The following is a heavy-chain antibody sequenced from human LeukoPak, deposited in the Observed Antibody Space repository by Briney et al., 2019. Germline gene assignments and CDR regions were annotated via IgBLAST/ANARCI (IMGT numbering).Heavy chain of an antibody. CDR3: ARVQGIAPFDY. J-gene: IGHJ4*02. CDR2: INPNSGGT. V-gene: IGHV1-2*02. D-gene: IGHD2-21*01. CDR1: GYIFTDYY. Sequence: GASVKVSCKASGYIFTDYYMHWVRQAPGQGLEWMGWINPNSGGTNYAQKFQGRVTMTRDTSISTAYMELSRLRSDDTAVYYCARVQGIAPFDYWGQGTLVTVSS.